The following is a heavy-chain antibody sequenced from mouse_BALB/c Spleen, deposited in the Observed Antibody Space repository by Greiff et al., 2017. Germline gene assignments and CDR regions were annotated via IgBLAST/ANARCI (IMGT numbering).Heavy chain of an antibody. Sequence: EVKLMESGGGLVQPGGSRKLSCAASGFTFSSFGMHWVRQAPEKGLEWVAYISSGSSTIYYADTVKGRFTISRDNPKNTLFLQMTSLRSEDTAMYYCARDGYYVLFAYWGQGTLVTVSA. CDR3: ARDGYYVLFAY. D-gene: IGHD2-3*01. V-gene: IGHV5-17*02. CDR1: GFTFSSFG. J-gene: IGHJ3*01. CDR2: ISSGSSTI.